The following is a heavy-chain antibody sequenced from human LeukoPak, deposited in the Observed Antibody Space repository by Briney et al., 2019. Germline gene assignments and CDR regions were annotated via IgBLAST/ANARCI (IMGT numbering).Heavy chain of an antibody. V-gene: IGHV4-34*01. CDR2: INHSGST. Sequence: PSETLSLTCAVYGGSFSGYYWSWIRQPPGKGLEWIGEINHSGSTNYNPSLKSRVTISVDTSKNQFSLKLSSVTAADTAVYYCAQTTMVRGVIKDYGCQGTLVTVSS. J-gene: IGHJ4*02. D-gene: IGHD3-10*01. CDR1: GGSFSGYY. CDR3: AQTTMVRGVIKDY.